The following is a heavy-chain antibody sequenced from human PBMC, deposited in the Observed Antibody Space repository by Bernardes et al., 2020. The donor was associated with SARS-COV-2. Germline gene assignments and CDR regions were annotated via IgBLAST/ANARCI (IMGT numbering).Heavy chain of an antibody. V-gene: IGHV3-74*01. D-gene: IGHD3-10*01. Sequence: GSLRLSCAASGFPFSTYWMHWVRQAPGKGLVWVSHINSDGSGTNYADSAKGRFTISRDNAKNTLYLQMNSLRAEDTAVYYCVRDLRHTNWFDSWGQGTLVTVSS. CDR1: GFPFSTYW. J-gene: IGHJ5*01. CDR2: INSDGSGT. CDR3: VRDLRHTNWFDS.